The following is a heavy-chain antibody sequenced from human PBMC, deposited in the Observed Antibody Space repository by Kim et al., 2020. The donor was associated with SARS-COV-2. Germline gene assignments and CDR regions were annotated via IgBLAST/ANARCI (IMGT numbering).Heavy chain of an antibody. CDR3: ARDKKDGEWVISWALDY. Sequence: GGSLRLSCAASGFTFSTYAMHWVRQAPGKGLEWVAVISYDGVNKYYGDSVKGRFTISRDNSKNTLYLQMYSLRAEDTAVYFCARDKKDGEWVISWALDY. D-gene: IGHD3-22*01. V-gene: IGHV3-30*04. J-gene: IGHJ4*01. CDR2: ISYDGVNK. CDR1: GFTFSTYA.